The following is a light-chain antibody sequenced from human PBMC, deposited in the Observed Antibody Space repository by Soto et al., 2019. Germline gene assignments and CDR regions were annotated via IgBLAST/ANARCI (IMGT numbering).Light chain of an antibody. CDR2: DVS. CDR3: QHRRAWCVT. V-gene: IGKV3-11*01. Sequence: EIVLTQSPATLSLSPGKSATLSCRASQTVDTYLAWYQQKPGQSHILLIYDVSDRAAGISAKFSGSGPWTGFTLTIMCLETADCGGYDCQHRRAWCVTFGGGTRVQIK. J-gene: IGKJ4*01. CDR1: QTVDTY.